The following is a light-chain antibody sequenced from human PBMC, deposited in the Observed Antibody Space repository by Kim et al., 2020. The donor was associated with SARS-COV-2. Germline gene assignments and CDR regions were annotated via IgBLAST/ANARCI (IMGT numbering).Light chain of an antibody. Sequence: APGKTDRMTWGGNNVGGKMVYWYQKKPGQDPVLVVYDDSDRPSGIPERFSGSNYGNTASLTISRGEAGDEADYYCQVWDSSSDHPVFGGGTQLTVL. J-gene: IGLJ2*01. CDR3: QVWDSSSDHPV. CDR2: DDS. V-gene: IGLV3-21*03. CDR1: NVGGKM.